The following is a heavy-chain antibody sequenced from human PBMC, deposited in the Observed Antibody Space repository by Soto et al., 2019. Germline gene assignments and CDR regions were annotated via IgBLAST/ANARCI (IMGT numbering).Heavy chain of an antibody. Sequence: EVQLVESGGGLVQAGRSLRLSCAASGFTLHDYAMHWVRQAPRKGLEWVSVISWNSAGIGYAVSVKGRFTISRDNAKNSLYLQMNSLRTEDTALYYCAKDLSGSGTNWYFDLWGRGTLVTVAS. CDR2: ISWNSAGI. D-gene: IGHD3-10*01. V-gene: IGHV3-9*01. CDR1: GFTLHDYA. J-gene: IGHJ2*01. CDR3: AKDLSGSGTNWYFDL.